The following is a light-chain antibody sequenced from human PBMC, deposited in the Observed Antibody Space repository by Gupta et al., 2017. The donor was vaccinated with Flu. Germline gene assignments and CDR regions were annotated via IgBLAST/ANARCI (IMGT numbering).Light chain of an antibody. CDR2: SDT. V-gene: IGLV1-44*01. CDR1: RSNIGSNA. Sequence: VTISGSGSRSNIGSNAVSWYQQIPGTAPKLLIYSDTQRPSGVPDRFSGSKSGTSASLAIRXLXSEDEAXYYCAAWDDSLNGLWVIGGGTKLTVL. J-gene: IGLJ3*02. CDR3: AAWDDSLNGLWV.